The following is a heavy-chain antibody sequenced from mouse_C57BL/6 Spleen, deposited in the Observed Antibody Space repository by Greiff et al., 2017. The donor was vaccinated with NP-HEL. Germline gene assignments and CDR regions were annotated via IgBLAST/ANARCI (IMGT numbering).Heavy chain of an antibody. CDR2: IYPGSGNT. D-gene: IGHD1-1*01. CDR1: GYTFTDYY. V-gene: IGHV1-76*01. Sequence: VKLVESGAELVRPGASVKLSCKASGYTFTDYYINWVKQRPGQGLEWIARIYPGSGNTYYNEKFKGKATLTAEKSSSTAYMQLSSLTSEDSAVYFCARSPTVVPYFDYWGQGTTLTVSS. CDR3: ARSPTVVPYFDY. J-gene: IGHJ2*01.